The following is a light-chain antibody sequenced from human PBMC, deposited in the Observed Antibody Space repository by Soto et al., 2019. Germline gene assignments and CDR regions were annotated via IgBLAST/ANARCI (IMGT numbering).Light chain of an antibody. V-gene: IGKV3D-20*02. CDR2: AAS. Sequence: EIVLTQSPGTLSLSPGERATLSCRASQSVSSSYLAWYQQKPGQAPRLLIYAASHRATGIPTRFSGSGSGTDFILTITSLEPEDVAVYYCQQRSDWPPSLTFGGGTKVDIK. J-gene: IGKJ4*01. CDR1: QSVSSSY. CDR3: QQRSDWPPSLT.